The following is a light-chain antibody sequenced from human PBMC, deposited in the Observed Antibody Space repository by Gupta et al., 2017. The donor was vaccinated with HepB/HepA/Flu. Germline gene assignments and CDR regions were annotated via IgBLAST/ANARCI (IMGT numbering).Light chain of an antibody. V-gene: IGKV1-39*01. CDR3: QQSDSTPLT. J-gene: IGKJ4*01. Sequence: DIQMTQSPSSLSASVGDRVTITCRASQIISIYLNWYQQKPGKAPKLLIYAASSLQSGVPSRFSGSGSATDFTLTISRLQPEDFATYYCQQSDSTPLTFGGGTKVEIK. CDR2: AAS. CDR1: QIISIY.